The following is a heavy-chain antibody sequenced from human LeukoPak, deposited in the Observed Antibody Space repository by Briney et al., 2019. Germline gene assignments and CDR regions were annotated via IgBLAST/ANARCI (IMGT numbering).Heavy chain of an antibody. D-gene: IGHD2-21*01. J-gene: IGHJ4*02. CDR2: ISSSGSTI. Sequence: GGSLRLSCAASGFTFSSYEMNWVRQAPGKGLEWVSYISSSGSTIYCADSVKGRFTISRDNAKNSLYLQMNSLRAEDTAVYYCAREIPSGYFDYWGQGTLVTVSS. V-gene: IGHV3-48*03. CDR1: GFTFSSYE. CDR3: AREIPSGYFDY.